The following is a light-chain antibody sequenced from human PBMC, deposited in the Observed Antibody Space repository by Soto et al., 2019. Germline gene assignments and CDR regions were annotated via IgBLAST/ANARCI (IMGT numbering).Light chain of an antibody. CDR2: SNN. CDR3: AAWDDSLNGFYV. V-gene: IGLV1-44*01. J-gene: IGLJ1*01. CDR1: SSNIGSNT. Sequence: SALTQPASASGTPRQRGSISCSGSSSNIGSNTVNWYQQLPGTAPKLLIYSNNQRPSGVPDRFSGSKSGTSASLAISGLQSEDEADYYCAAWDDSLNGFYVFGTGTKVTVL.